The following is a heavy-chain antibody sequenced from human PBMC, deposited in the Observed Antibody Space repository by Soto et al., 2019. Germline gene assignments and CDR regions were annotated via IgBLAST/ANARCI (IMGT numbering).Heavy chain of an antibody. J-gene: IGHJ5*02. V-gene: IGHV1-18*04. CDR3: ARENYGDYVFDP. CDR1: GYTFTSYG. D-gene: IGHD4-17*01. CDR2: ISAYNGNT. Sequence: ASVKVSCKXSGYTFTSYGISWVRQAPGQGLEWMGWISAYNGNTNYAQKFQGRVTMTTDTSTSTAYMELRSLRSDDTAVYYCARENYGDYVFDPWGQGTLVTVSS.